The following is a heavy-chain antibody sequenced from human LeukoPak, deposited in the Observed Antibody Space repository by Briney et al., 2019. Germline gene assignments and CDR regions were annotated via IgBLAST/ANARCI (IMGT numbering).Heavy chain of an antibody. V-gene: IGHV1-69*04. J-gene: IGHJ6*02. CDR3: ATPGPLCFGELSVGMDV. Sequence: GASVKVSCKASGGTFSSYAISWVRQAPGQGLEWMGRIIPILGKANYAQKFQGRVTITADTSTSTAYMELSSLRSEDTAVYYCATPGPLCFGELSVGMDVWGQGATVAVSS. D-gene: IGHD3-16*02. CDR2: IIPILGKA. CDR1: GGTFSSYA.